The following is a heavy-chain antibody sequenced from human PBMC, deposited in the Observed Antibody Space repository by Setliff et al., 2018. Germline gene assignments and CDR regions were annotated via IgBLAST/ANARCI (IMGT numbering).Heavy chain of an antibody. CDR2: INAGNGNT. D-gene: IGHD6-19*01. J-gene: IGHJ3*02. CDR1: GYTFTSYA. Sequence: ASVKVSRKASGYTFTSYAMHWVRQAPGQRLEWMGWINAGNGNTKYSQKFQGRVTITRDTSASTAYMELSSLRSEDTAVYYCARLAEQWLVRDAFDIWGQGTMVTV. V-gene: IGHV1-3*01. CDR3: ARLAEQWLVRDAFDI.